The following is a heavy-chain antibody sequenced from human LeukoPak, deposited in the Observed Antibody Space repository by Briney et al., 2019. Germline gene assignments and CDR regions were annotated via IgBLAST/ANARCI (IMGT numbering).Heavy chain of an antibody. D-gene: IGHD6-6*01. V-gene: IGHV3-21*01. CDR2: ISSSGSYI. CDR3: ARDPLVGSSPFDF. CDR1: GFTFGGYS. J-gene: IGHJ4*02. Sequence: PGGSLRLSCAASGFTFGGYSMNWVRQAPGKGLEWVSSISSSGSYIYYADSVRGRFTISRDITKNSLYLQMNSLRAEDTAVYYCARDPLVGSSPFDFWGPGTLVTVSS.